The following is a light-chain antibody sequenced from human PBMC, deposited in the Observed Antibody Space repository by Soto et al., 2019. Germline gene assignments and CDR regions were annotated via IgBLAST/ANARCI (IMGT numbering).Light chain of an antibody. CDR1: QSVSSSY. J-gene: IGKJ4*01. V-gene: IGKV3-20*01. CDR3: KQCGNSPLT. Sequence: EIVLTQSPGTLSLSPGERATLSCRASQSVSSSYLAWYQQKPGQAPRLLIYGASSRATGIPDRFSGSGSGTDFTLTISRLEPEDFAVYYCKQCGNSPLTLGGGTKVDIK. CDR2: GAS.